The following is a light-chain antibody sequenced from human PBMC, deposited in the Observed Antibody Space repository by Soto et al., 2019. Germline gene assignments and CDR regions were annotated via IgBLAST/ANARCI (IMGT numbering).Light chain of an antibody. CDR1: QDISSS. V-gene: IGKV1-39*01. CDR3: QQSYVTPWT. Sequence: DIQMTQSPSSLSASIGDRVTISCRASQDISSSLNWYQHKSGKAPKLLIYAASGLHSGVPSRFSGSGSGTDFTLTISSLQPEYFATYYCQQSYVTPWTFGQGTKVDIK. J-gene: IGKJ1*01. CDR2: AAS.